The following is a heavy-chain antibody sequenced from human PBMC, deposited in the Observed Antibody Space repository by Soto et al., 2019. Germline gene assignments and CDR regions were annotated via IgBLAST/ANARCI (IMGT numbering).Heavy chain of an antibody. CDR3: AKWGSYTSSWPQNWFDP. CDR1: GFTFSSYA. V-gene: IGHV3-23*01. D-gene: IGHD6-13*01. Sequence: EVQLLESGGGLVQPGGSLRLSCAASGFTFSSYAMSWVRQAPGKGLEWVSLISDSDGRTYYADSVKGRFTISRDNSKNTLYLQMNSLRAEDTALYYCAKWGSYTSSWPQNWFDPWGQGTLVTVSS. J-gene: IGHJ5*02. CDR2: ISDSDGRT.